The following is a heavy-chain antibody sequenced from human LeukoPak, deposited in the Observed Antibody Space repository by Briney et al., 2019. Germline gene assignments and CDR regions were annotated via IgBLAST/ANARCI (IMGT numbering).Heavy chain of an antibody. D-gene: IGHD5-12*01. CDR3: ARDFYSGHGPFDY. Sequence: GGSLRLSCAASGFTFSNYWMTWVRQAPGKGLEWVANITQDGSEEYYVDSVKGRFTISRDNAKNSLYLQMNSLRAEDTAVYYCARDFYSGHGPFDYWGQGTLVTVSS. CDR1: GFTFSNYW. V-gene: IGHV3-7*01. J-gene: IGHJ4*02. CDR2: ITQDGSEE.